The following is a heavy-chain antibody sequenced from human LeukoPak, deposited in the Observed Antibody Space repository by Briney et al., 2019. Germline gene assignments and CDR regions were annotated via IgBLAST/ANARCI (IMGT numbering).Heavy chain of an antibody. V-gene: IGHV3-21*01. J-gene: IGHJ6*04. CDR1: GFTFSSYS. CDR2: MSNSGSYI. CDR3: ARDRDNGMDV. Sequence: GGSLRLSCAASGFTFSSYSMNWFRQAPGKGLEWVSSMSNSGSYIYCAESVQGRFTISRDNAKNSLFLQMNSLRDEDTAVYYCARDRDNGMDVWGKGTTVTVSS. D-gene: IGHD2-15*01.